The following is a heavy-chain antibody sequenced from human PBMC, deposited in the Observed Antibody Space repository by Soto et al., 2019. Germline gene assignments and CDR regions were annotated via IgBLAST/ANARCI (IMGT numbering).Heavy chain of an antibody. J-gene: IGHJ4*02. V-gene: IGHV3-23*01. CDR1: GFTFSSYA. CDR2: ISGSGGST. Sequence: GGSLRLSCAASGFTFSSYAMSWVRQAPGKGLEWVSAISGSGGSTYYADSVKGRFTISRDNSKNTLYLQMNSLRAEDTAVYYCAKNYGEMGDDYVWGSYRYDYFDYWGQGTLVTVSS. CDR3: AKNYGEMGDDYVWGSYRYDYFDY. D-gene: IGHD3-16*02.